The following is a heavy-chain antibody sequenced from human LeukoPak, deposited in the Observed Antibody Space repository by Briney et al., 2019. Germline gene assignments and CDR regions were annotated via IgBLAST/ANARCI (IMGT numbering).Heavy chain of an antibody. CDR3: ARGPHIRTYDRDNWSDP. CDR2: INPSGGST. V-gene: IGHV1-46*01. Sequence: GASVKVSCKASGYTFTGYYMHWVRQAPGQGLEWMGIINPSGGSTSYAQKFQGRVTMTRDMSTSTVYMELSSLRSEDTAVYYCARGPHIRTYDRDNWSDPWGQGTLVTVSS. J-gene: IGHJ5*02. D-gene: IGHD3-3*01. CDR1: GYTFTGYY.